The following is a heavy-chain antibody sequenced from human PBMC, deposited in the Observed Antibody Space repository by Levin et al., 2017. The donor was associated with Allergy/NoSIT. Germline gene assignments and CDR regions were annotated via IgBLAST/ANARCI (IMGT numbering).Heavy chain of an antibody. CDR2: INHSGST. V-gene: IGHV4-34*01. J-gene: IGHJ5*02. CDR3: ASRPRITIFGVVTAP. Sequence: GSLRLSCAVYGGSFSGYYWSWIRQPPGKGLEWIGEINHSGSTNYNPSLKSRVTISVDTSKNQFSLKLSSVTAADTAVYYCASRPRITIFGVVTAPWGQGTLVTVSS. CDR1: GGSFSGYY. D-gene: IGHD3-3*01.